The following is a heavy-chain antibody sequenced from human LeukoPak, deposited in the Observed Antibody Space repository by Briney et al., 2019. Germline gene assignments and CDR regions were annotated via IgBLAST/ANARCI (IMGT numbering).Heavy chain of an antibody. D-gene: IGHD3-22*01. J-gene: IGHJ4*02. CDR2: ISSSSSYI. CDR1: GFTFSSYS. Sequence: GGSLRLSCAASGFTFSSYSMNWVRQAPGKGLEWVSSISSSSSYIYYADSVKGRFTISRDNAKNSLYLQMNSLRAEDTAVFYCARALGYDSSGYYYWGQGTLVTVSS. CDR3: ARALGYDSSGYYY. V-gene: IGHV3-21*01.